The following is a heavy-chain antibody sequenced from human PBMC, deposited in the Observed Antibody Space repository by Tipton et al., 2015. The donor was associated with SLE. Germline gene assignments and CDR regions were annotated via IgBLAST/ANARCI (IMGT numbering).Heavy chain of an antibody. V-gene: IGHV3-48*03. CDR1: GFTFDTYE. CDR2: IASTGTST. J-gene: IGHJ4*02. D-gene: IGHD3-3*01. Sequence: SLGLSCAASGFTFDTYEMNWVRQAPGKGLEWISYIASTGTSTYYASSVKGRFTISRDNARNLLFLEMNSLRAEDTAVYYCARGRFLEWLFDYWGQGTLVTVSS. CDR3: ARGRFLEWLFDY.